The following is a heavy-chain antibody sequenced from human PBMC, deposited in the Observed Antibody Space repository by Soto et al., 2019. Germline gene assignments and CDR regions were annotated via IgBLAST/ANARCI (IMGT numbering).Heavy chain of an antibody. Sequence: QVQLVQSGAEVKKPGSSVKVSCKASGGTFSSYAISWVRQAPGQGLEWMGGIIPIFGTANYAQKFQGRVTFPAEEATRTADMEPSSLKAEDTAVYYCASRNYDILTGLATGDDALDIWGQGTMVTVSS. CDR2: IIPIFGTA. V-gene: IGHV1-69*12. CDR3: ASRNYDILTGLATGDDALDI. CDR1: GGTFSSYA. D-gene: IGHD3-9*01. J-gene: IGHJ3*02.